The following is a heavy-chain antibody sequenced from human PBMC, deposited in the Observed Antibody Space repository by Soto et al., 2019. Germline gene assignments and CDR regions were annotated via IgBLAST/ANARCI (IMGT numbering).Heavy chain of an antibody. CDR1: GFTFSSYA. V-gene: IGHV3-30*04. D-gene: IGHD3-22*01. CDR2: ISYDGSNK. Sequence: GGSLRLSCAASGFTFSSYAMHWVRQAPGKGLEWVAVISYDGSNKYYADSVKGRFTISRDNSKNTLYLQMNSLRAEDRAVYSWARGPRRDHDSSGYYLDYWGQGTLVTVSS. J-gene: IGHJ4*02. CDR3: ARGPRRDHDSSGYYLDY.